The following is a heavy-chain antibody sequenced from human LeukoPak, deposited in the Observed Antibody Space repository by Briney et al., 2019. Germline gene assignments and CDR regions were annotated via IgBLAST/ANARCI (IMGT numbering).Heavy chain of an antibody. Sequence: GGSLRLSCAASGFTFSSFAMSWVRQAPGKGLEWVSGFSETNSGIYYADSVKGRFNISRDNSRNTLYLQMNSLGVEDTAIYFCAKVVQTGNSMFDYWGQGALVTVSS. CDR1: GFTFSSFA. V-gene: IGHV3-23*01. J-gene: IGHJ4*01. CDR2: FSETNSGI. D-gene: IGHD2/OR15-2a*01. CDR3: AKVVQTGNSMFDY.